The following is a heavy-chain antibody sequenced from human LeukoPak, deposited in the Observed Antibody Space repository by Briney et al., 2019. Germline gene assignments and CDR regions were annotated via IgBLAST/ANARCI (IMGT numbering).Heavy chain of an antibody. CDR1: GGSISSYY. D-gene: IGHD5-24*01. CDR3: ARAARWLQEGDAFDI. CDR2: IYYSGST. V-gene: IGHV4-59*01. Sequence: PSETLSLTCTVSGGSISSYYWSWIRQPPGKGLEWIGYIYYSGSTNYNPSLKSRVTISVDTSKNQFSLKLSSVTAADTAVYYCARAARWLQEGDAFDIWGQGTMVTVSS. J-gene: IGHJ3*02.